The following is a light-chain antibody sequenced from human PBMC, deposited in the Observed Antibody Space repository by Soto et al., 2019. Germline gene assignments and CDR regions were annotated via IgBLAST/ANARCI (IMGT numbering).Light chain of an antibody. CDR3: LQYKSYPWT. V-gene: IGKV1-5*01. J-gene: IGKJ1*01. CDR1: RSIDRW. CDR2: DAS. Sequence: DIQMTQSPSTLSASVGDRVTITCRASRSIDRWLAWYQHKPGKAPKVLIYDASSLEGGVPSRFSGSGSGTEFTLTISSLQPDDCAGYYCLQYKSYPWTFGQGTKVEIK.